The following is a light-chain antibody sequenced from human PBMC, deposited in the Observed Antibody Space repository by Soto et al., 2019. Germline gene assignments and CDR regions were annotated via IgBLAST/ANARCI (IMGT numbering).Light chain of an antibody. Sequence: QSVLAQPASVSGSPGQSITISCTGSSSDVGGYNFVSWYQHHPGKAPQLMIYEVTDRPSGVSNRFSGSKSGNTASLTISGLQAEDEADYYCSSHTTSSTRVFGTGTKVTVL. J-gene: IGLJ1*01. CDR2: EVT. CDR3: SSHTTSSTRV. CDR1: SSDVGGYNF. V-gene: IGLV2-14*01.